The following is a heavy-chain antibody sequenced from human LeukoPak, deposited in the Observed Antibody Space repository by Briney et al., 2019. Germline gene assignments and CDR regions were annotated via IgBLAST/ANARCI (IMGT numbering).Heavy chain of an antibody. V-gene: IGHV3-23*01. Sequence: QTGGSLRLSCAASGFTFSNYAMSWVRQAPGRGLEWVSAISGRVNSTYYADSVKGRFTISRDNSKNTLYLQMNSLRADDTAIYYCAKEPLDWGQGTLVTVSS. CDR1: GFTFSNYA. CDR2: ISGRVNST. J-gene: IGHJ4*02. CDR3: AKEPLD.